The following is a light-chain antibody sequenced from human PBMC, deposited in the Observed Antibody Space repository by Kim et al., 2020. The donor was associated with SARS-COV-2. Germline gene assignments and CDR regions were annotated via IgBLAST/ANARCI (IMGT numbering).Light chain of an antibody. V-gene: IGKV1-27*01. CDR2: AAS. CDR3: QKDNSAPLT. Sequence: ASVGDRVTITCRASQDISNSVAWHQQKPGRAPNVLIYAASTLQTGVPSRFSGSGSGTEFTLTIGSLQPEDVATYYCQKDNSAPLTFGPGTKVDIK. CDR1: QDISNS. J-gene: IGKJ1*01.